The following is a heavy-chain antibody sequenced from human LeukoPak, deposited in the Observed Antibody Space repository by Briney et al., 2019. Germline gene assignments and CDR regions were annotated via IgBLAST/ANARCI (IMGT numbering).Heavy chain of an antibody. Sequence: GGSLRLSCAASGFIFSNCGMHWVRQAPGKGLEWVAVMYSDGSTQYYADSVKGRFTISRDNSKTRLYLQMTSLRAEDTAVYYCARDSYGVYLYFDYWGQGTLVTVSS. CDR2: MYSDGSTQ. V-gene: IGHV3-33*01. CDR3: ARDSYGVYLYFDY. J-gene: IGHJ4*02. CDR1: GFIFSNCG. D-gene: IGHD5/OR15-5a*01.